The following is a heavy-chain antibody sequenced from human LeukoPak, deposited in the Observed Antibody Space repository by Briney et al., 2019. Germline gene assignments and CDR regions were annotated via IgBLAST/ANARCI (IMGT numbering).Heavy chain of an antibody. V-gene: IGHV3-20*04. D-gene: IGHD5-18*01. J-gene: IGHJ4*02. CDR1: GFTFDDYG. CDR3: ARLAIEGGPWIQLWNTGGYFDY. CDR2: INWNGGST. Sequence: GGSLRLSCAASGFTFDDYGMSWVRQAPGKGLEWVSGINWNGGSTGYADSVKGRFTISRDNAKNSLYLQMNSLRAEDTALYYCARLAIEGGPWIQLWNTGGYFDYWGQGTLVTVSS.